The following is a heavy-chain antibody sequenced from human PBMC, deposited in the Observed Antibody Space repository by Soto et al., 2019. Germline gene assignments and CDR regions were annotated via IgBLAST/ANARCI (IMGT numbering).Heavy chain of an antibody. V-gene: IGHV4-30-4*01. CDR2: IYYSGST. J-gene: IGHJ3*02. CDR3: ARGIKNSSGWSGAFDI. D-gene: IGHD6-19*01. CDR1: GGSISSGDYY. Sequence: SETLSLTCTVPGGSISSGDYYWIWIRQPPGKGLEWIGYIYYSGSTYYNPSLKSRVTISVDTSKNQFSLKLSSVTAADTAVYYCARGIKNSSGWSGAFDIWGQGTMVTVSS.